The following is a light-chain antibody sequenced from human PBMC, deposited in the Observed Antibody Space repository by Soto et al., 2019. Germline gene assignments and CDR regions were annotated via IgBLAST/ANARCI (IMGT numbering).Light chain of an antibody. CDR3: QQRSNWPPYA. CDR1: QSVSSY. J-gene: IGKJ2*01. V-gene: IGKV3-11*01. CDR2: DAS. Sequence: PGATAALACRPSQSVSSYLAWYQQKPGQAPRLLIYDASNRATGIPARLSGSGSGTDFTLTISSLEPEDFAVYYCQQRSNWPPYALGQGTKVDIK.